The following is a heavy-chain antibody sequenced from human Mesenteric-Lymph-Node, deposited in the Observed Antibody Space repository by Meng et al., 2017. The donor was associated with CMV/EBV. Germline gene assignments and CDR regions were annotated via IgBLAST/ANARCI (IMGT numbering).Heavy chain of an antibody. CDR3: AGDLYCGSASCYRYYYYYYGMDV. Sequence: GESLKISCAASGFTFSSYAMHWVRQAPGKGLEWVAVISYDGSNKYYADSVKGRFTISRDNSKNTLYLQMNSLRAEDTAVYYCAGDLYCGSASCYRYYYYYYGMDVWGQGTTVTVSS. CDR1: GFTFSSYA. V-gene: IGHV3-30*04. J-gene: IGHJ6*02. CDR2: ISYDGSNK. D-gene: IGHD2-2*01.